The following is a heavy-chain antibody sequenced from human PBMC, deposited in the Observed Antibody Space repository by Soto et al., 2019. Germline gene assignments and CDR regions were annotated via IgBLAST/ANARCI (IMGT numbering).Heavy chain of an antibody. Sequence: ASVKVSCTASGGTFSSYAISWVRQAPGQGLEWMGGIIPIFGTANYAQKFQGRVTITADESTSTAYMELSSLRSEDTAVYYCARDDMEDGDLRRYYYGMDVWGQGTTVTVSS. J-gene: IGHJ6*02. CDR3: ARDDMEDGDLRRYYYGMDV. CDR2: IIPIFGTA. V-gene: IGHV1-69*13. CDR1: GGTFSSYA. D-gene: IGHD3-3*01.